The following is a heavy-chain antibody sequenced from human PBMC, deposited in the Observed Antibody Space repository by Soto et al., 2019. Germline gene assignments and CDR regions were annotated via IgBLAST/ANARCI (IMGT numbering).Heavy chain of an antibody. CDR1: GDSISSSTYY. CDR2: IYYSGTT. J-gene: IGHJ5*02. V-gene: IGHV4-39*01. D-gene: IGHD6-13*01. CDR3: ARGRGITATGTSWFDP. Sequence: ETLSLTCTVSGDSISSSTYYWGWIRQPPGKGLEWIGNIYYSGTTYHNPSLKSRATISVDTSKNQFSLKLSSVTAADTAVYHCARGRGITATGTSWFDPWGQGALVTVSS.